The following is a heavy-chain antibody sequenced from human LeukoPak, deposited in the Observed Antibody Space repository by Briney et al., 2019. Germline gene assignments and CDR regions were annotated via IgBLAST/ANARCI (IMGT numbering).Heavy chain of an antibody. CDR3: ASRGYSYGFDY. CDR1: GFTFSSYA. V-gene: IGHV3-30-3*01. J-gene: IGHJ4*02. Sequence: GGSLRLSCAASGFTFSSYAMHWVRQAPGKGLEWVAVISYDGSNKYYADSVRGRFTISRDNSKNTLYLQMNILRAEDTAVYYCASRGYSYGFDYWGQGTLVTVSS. D-gene: IGHD5-18*01. CDR2: ISYDGSNK.